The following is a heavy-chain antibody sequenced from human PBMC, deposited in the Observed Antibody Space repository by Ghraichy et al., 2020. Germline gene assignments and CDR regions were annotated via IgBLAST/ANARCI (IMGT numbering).Heavy chain of an antibody. CDR3: VRLAGTTGTTAWDTFFNY. D-gene: IGHD1-1*01. CDR1: GFTFSSYT. Sequence: GGSLRLSCAASGFTFSSYTLHWVRQAPGKGLERVAMLPYNGNHVFYANSVKGRFTVSRDTSESTLFLQMNSLRPEDTAVYFCVRLAGTTGTTAWDTFFNYWGQGTLVTVSP. J-gene: IGHJ4*02. CDR2: LPYNGNHV. V-gene: IGHV3-30*04.